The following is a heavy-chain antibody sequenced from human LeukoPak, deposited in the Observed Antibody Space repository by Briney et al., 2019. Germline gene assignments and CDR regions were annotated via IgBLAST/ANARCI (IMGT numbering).Heavy chain of an antibody. CDR2: IRGSAAST. J-gene: IGHJ4*02. Sequence: GGSLRLSCAASGFTFADYGMSWVRQAPGKGLEWVSDIRGSAASTHHADSVKGRFTISRDSSKNTLFLQMNRLRPEDAAVYYCAKAPVTTCRGAYCYPFDYWGQGTLVTVSS. V-gene: IGHV3-23*01. CDR3: AKAPVTTCRGAYCYPFDY. CDR1: GFTFADYG. D-gene: IGHD2-21*01.